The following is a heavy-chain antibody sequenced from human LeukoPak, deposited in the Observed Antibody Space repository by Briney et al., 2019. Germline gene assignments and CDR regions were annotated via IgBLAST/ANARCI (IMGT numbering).Heavy chain of an antibody. D-gene: IGHD1-1*01. CDR3: ARTTKWEGDFFDY. Sequence: SQTLSLTCTVSGGSISSGGYYWSWIRQHPGKGLEWIGYIYYSGSTYYNPSLKSRVTISVDTSKNQFSLKLSSVTAADTAVYYCARTTKWEGDFFDYWGQGTLVTVSS. V-gene: IGHV4-31*03. CDR1: GGSISSGGYY. CDR2: IYYSGST. J-gene: IGHJ4*02.